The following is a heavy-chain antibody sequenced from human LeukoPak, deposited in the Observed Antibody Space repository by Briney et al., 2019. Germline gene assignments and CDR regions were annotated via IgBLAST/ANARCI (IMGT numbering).Heavy chain of an antibody. CDR2: IWYDGSNK. Sequence: GGSLRLSCAASGFTFSSYGMHWVRQAPGKGLEWVAVIWYDGSNKYYADSVKGRFTISRDNSKNTLYLQMNSLRAEDTAVYYCARDMSVTAYYYYGMDVWGQGTTVTASS. V-gene: IGHV3-33*01. CDR3: ARDMSVTAYYYYGMDV. J-gene: IGHJ6*02. D-gene: IGHD3-16*01. CDR1: GFTFSSYG.